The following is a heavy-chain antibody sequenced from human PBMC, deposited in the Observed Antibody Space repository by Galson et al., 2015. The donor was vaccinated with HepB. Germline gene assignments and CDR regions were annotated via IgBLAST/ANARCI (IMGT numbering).Heavy chain of an antibody. J-gene: IGHJ5*02. Sequence: PALVKPTQTLTLTCTFSGFSLSTSGMRVSWIRQPPGKALEWLARIDWDDDKFYSTSLKTRLTISKGTSKNQVVLTMTNMDPVDTATYYCARIGRSGWFDPWGQETLVTVSS. CDR2: IDWDDDK. V-gene: IGHV2-70*04. D-gene: IGHD3-10*01. CDR1: GFSLSTSGMR. CDR3: ARIGRSGWFDP.